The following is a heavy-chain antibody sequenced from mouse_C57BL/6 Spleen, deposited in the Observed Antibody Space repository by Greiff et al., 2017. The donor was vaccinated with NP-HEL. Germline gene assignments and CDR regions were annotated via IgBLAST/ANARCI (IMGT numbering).Heavy chain of an antibody. CDR2: ISDGGSYT. J-gene: IGHJ4*01. Sequence: EVKVVESGGGLVKPGGSLKLSCAASGFTFSSYAMSWVRQTPEKRLEWVATISDGGSYTYYPDNVKGRFTISRDNAKNNLYLQMSHLKSEDTAMYYCAREYGYDDYAMDYWGQGTSVTVSS. CDR3: AREYGYDDYAMDY. CDR1: GFTFSSYA. V-gene: IGHV5-4*01. D-gene: IGHD2-2*01.